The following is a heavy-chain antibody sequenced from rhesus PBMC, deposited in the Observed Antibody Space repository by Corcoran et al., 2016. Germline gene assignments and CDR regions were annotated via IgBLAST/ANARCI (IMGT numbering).Heavy chain of an antibody. CDR3: ASRGIVAAFDY. CDR2: INGNSGST. D-gene: IGHD6-25*01. J-gene: IGHJ4*01. Sequence: QVQLQESGPGLVKPSETLSLTCAGSGGSFSSYWWSWIRQPPGKGLVWIGQINGNSGSTTYNPSLKSRFTISTYASKNQFSLKLSSVTAADTAVYYCASRGIVAAFDYWGQGVLVTVSS. CDR1: GGSFSSYW. V-gene: IGHV4-80*01.